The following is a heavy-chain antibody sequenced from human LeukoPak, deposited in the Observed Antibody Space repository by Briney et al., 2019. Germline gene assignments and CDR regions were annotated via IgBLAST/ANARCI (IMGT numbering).Heavy chain of an antibody. Sequence: PSETLSLTCAVYGGSFSGYYWSWIRQPPGKGLEWIGEINHSGSTNYNPSLKSRVTISVDTSKNQFSLKLSSVTAADTAVYYCARARRGNGYFDLWGRGTLVTVSS. D-gene: IGHD4-23*01. CDR2: INHSGST. V-gene: IGHV4-34*01. J-gene: IGHJ2*01. CDR3: ARARRGNGYFDL. CDR1: GGSFSGYY.